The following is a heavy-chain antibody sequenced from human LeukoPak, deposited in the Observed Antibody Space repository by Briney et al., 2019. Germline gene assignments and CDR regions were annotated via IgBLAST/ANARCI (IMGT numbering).Heavy chain of an antibody. CDR3: ARDRVGYLDY. D-gene: IGHD1-26*01. CDR1: GFPCSSLW. J-gene: IGHJ4*02. Sequence: GGSLRLSCAASGFPCSSLWMTWVRQAPGKGLEWVASIKQDGSEKYYVESLKGRFTISRDNAKNSLYLQMNSLRVEDTAVYYCARDRVGYLDYWGQGTLVTVSS. CDR2: IKQDGSEK. V-gene: IGHV3-7*01.